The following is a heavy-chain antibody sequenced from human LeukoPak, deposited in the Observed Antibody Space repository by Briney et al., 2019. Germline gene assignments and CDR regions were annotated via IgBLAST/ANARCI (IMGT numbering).Heavy chain of an antibody. CDR2: ISSSSSTI. Sequence: GGSLRLSCAASGFTFSSYSMNWVRQAPGKGLEWVSHISSSSSTIYYADSVKGRFTISRDNAKNSLYLQMNSLRAEDTAVYYCARGGEEPFDPWGQGTLVTVSS. CDR1: GFTFSSYS. CDR3: ARGGEEPFDP. D-gene: IGHD3-16*01. V-gene: IGHV3-48*01. J-gene: IGHJ5*02.